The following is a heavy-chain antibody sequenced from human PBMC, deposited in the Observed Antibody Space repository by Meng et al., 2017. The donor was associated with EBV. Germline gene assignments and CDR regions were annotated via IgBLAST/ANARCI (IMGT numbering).Heavy chain of an antibody. CDR2: VHYTGST. CDR1: XDSTSSFYY. CDR3: ARPFPSWQSPRLDPFGA. Sequence: QLQLRESGPGQVKPSXXLSLTCPVSXDSTSSFYYWGWIRQPPGRGLEWIGSVHYTGSTYYSPSLKSRVTVSVDTSKNQFSLRLTSVTAADTAVYYCARPFPSWQSPRLDPFGAWGQGTLVTVSS. V-gene: IGHV4-39*01. J-gene: IGHJ5*02. D-gene: IGHD6-19*01.